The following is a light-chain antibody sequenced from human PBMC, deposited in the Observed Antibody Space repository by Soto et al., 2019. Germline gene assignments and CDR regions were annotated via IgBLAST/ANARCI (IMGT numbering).Light chain of an antibody. CDR3: QQYGSSGT. CDR1: QSVSNNY. J-gene: IGKJ1*01. Sequence: EIVMTQFPATLSLSPGERATLSCMASQSVSNNYLAWYQQKPGQAPRLLIYGASNRATGIPDRFSGSGSGTDFTLTISRLEPEDFAVYYCQQYGSSGTFGQGTKVDIK. CDR2: GAS. V-gene: IGKV3-20*01.